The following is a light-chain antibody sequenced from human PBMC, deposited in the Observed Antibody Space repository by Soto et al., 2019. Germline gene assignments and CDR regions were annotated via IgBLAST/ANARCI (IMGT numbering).Light chain of an antibody. J-gene: IGLJ2*01. V-gene: IGLV1-40*01. Sequence: QSVLTQPPSVSGAPGQRVTISCTGSSSNIGAGYDVHWYLQLPGTAPKLLIYGNINRPSGAPDRFSGSKSGTSASLAITGLQAEDEADYYCQSYDSSLSGVVFGGGTKVTVL. CDR3: QSYDSSLSGVV. CDR2: GNI. CDR1: SSNIGAGYD.